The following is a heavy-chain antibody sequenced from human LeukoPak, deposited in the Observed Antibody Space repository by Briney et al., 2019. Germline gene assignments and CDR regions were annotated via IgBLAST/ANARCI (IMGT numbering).Heavy chain of an antibody. D-gene: IGHD6-19*01. J-gene: IGHJ4*02. CDR3: ARGQVREWLVSYYFDY. V-gene: IGHV4-59*01. CDR1: GGSISSYY. CDR2: IYYSGST. Sequence: SETLSLTCTVSGGSISSYYWSWIRQPPGKGLEWIGYIYYSGSTNYNPSLKSRVTISVDTSKNQFSLKLSSVTAADTAVYYCARGQVREWLVSYYFDYWGQGTLVTVSS.